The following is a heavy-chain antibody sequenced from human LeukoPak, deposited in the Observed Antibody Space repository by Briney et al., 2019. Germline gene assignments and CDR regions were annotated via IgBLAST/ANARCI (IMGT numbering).Heavy chain of an antibody. CDR3: ARIISYGGSDGFDL. J-gene: IGHJ3*01. Sequence: ASVEVSCKASGYTLTAYYIHWVRQAPGQGLEWMGWISPNSGDTDYAQKFQGRVTMTRDTPISTVYMALSSLRSDDTAMYYCARIISYGGSDGFDLWGQGTMVTVSS. CDR2: ISPNSGDT. V-gene: IGHV1-2*02. D-gene: IGHD5-18*01. CDR1: GYTLTAYY.